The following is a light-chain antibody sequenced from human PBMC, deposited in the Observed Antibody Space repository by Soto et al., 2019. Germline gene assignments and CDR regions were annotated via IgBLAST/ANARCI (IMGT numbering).Light chain of an antibody. Sequence: QSVLTQPRSVSGSPGQSVTISCTGSYSDVGTFYFVSWYQQYPGKGPKLIIYDVTERPSGVPDRFSGSKSGNTASLTISGLQDDDQADYSCCSYAGSYTYIFRSGTKVTVL. CDR3: CSYAGSYTYI. V-gene: IGLV2-11*01. CDR1: YSDVGTFYF. J-gene: IGLJ1*01. CDR2: DVT.